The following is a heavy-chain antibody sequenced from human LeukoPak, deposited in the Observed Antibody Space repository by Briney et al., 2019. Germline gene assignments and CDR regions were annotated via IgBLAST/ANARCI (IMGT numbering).Heavy chain of an antibody. J-gene: IGHJ5*02. D-gene: IGHD3-22*01. CDR1: AFIFSGHW. CDR3: ARGLYYYDSSGYYAWFDP. V-gene: IGHV3-74*01. Sequence: GGSLRLSCEGSAFIFSGHWMNWVRQAPGKGLVWVSRINSDGSSTSYADSVKGRFTISRDNAKNTLYLQMNSLRAEDTAVYYCARGLYYYDSSGYYAWFDPWGQGTLVTVSS. CDR2: INSDGSST.